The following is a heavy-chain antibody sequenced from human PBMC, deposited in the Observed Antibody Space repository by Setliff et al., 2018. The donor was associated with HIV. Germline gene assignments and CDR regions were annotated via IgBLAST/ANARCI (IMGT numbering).Heavy chain of an antibody. CDR2: IKTKTQRGTT. J-gene: IGHJ4*02. CDR3: VTGVGTSSVDY. D-gene: IGHD3-22*01. Sequence: GGSMRLSCAASGFTFSNSWMTWVRQAPGKGLEWVGRIKTKTQRGTTDYAAPAKGRFIISRDDSKNTLYLQMNSLRSEDTAVYYCVTGVGTSSVDYWGQGTMVTVSS. CDR1: GFTFSNSW. V-gene: IGHV3-15*01.